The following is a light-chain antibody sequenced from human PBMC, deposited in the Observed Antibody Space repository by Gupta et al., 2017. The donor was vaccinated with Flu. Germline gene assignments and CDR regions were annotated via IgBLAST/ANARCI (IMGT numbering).Light chain of an antibody. Sequence: SSLSASVGGTVTITCRASQNIRNHLDWYQQVPGKAPKLLIYAASSLQTGVPSRFRGGRSGTDYTLTISGLKPEDVATYYCQQSYSTLGLAFGGGTKV. J-gene: IGKJ4*01. CDR3: QQSYSTLGLA. CDR2: AAS. CDR1: QNIRNH. V-gene: IGKV1-39*01.